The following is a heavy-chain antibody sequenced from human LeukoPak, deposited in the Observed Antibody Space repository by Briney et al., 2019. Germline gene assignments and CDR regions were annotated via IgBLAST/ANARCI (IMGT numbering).Heavy chain of an antibody. D-gene: IGHD1-1*01. CDR3: ARQLESHRTNYFDY. J-gene: IGHJ4*02. CDR2: ICPGDSDT. CDR1: GYSFTSYW. Sequence: GESLKISCKASGYSFTSYWIGWVRQMPGKGLEWMGIICPGDSDTRYSPSFQGQVTISADKSISTAYLQWSSLKASDTAMYYCARQLESHRTNYFDYWGQGTLVTVSS. V-gene: IGHV5-51*01.